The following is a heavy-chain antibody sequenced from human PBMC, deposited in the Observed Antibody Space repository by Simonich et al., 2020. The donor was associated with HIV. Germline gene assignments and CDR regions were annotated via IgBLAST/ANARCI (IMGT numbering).Heavy chain of an antibody. CDR1: GFSLSTSEVG. V-gene: IGHV2-5*02. Sequence: QITLKESGPTLVKPTQTLTLTCTFSGFSLSTSEVGVGWSRQPPGKALEWLALIYWDDDKRYNPSLKSRLTITKDTSKNQLVLTMTSMDPVDTAPYYCVLGRQLVRTWAFDIWGQGTMVTVSS. CDR2: IYWDDDK. J-gene: IGHJ3*02. D-gene: IGHD6-6*01. CDR3: VLGRQLVRTWAFDI.